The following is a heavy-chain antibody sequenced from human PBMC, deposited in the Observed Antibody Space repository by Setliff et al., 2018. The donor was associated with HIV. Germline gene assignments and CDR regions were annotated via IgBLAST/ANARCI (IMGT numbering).Heavy chain of an antibody. CDR3: AKRTFGSGRLDP. Sequence: SETLSLTCTVSGGPFSSSSYYWGWIRLPAGKGLEWIGQIHTTGSTNYNPSLKSRVTISMDTSKNQFSLNLNSVTATDTAVYYCAKRTFGSGRLDPWGQGTLVTVSS. CDR1: GGPFSSSSYY. V-gene: IGHV4-61*09. D-gene: IGHD3-16*01. CDR2: IHTTGST. J-gene: IGHJ5*02.